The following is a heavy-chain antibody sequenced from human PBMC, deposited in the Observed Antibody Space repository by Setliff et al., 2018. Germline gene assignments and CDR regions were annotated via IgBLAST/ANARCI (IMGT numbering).Heavy chain of an antibody. CDR2: IFSKGST. D-gene: IGHD6-19*01. V-gene: IGHV4-61*09. CDR3: ARFIAVSGLDY. CDR1: GGSITSGNYY. Sequence: PSETLSLTCTVSGGSITSGNYYWSWVRQSAEGGLEWIGHIFSKGSTNSNPSLMSRISISVDASKNQFSLRLRSVTAADTAVYYCARFIAVSGLDYWGQGTLVTVSS. J-gene: IGHJ4*02.